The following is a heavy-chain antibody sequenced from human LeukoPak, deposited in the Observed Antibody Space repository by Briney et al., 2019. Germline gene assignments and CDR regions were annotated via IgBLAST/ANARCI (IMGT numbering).Heavy chain of an antibody. J-gene: IGHJ5*02. D-gene: IGHD6-13*01. V-gene: IGHV3-21*01. CDR1: GFTFSSYS. Sequence: GGSLRLSCAASGFTFSSYSMNWVRQAPGKGLEWVSSISSSSSYIYYADSVKGRFTISRDNAKNSLYLQMNSLRAEDTAVYYCARRVRGQQLVPNTRFDPWGQGTLVTVSS. CDR3: ARRVRGQQLVPNTRFDP. CDR2: ISSSSSYI.